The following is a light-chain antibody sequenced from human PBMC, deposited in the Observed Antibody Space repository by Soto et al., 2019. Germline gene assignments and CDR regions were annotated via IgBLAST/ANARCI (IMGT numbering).Light chain of an antibody. CDR2: SNY. J-gene: IGLJ1*01. CDR3: AAWDDILNGYV. V-gene: IGLV1-44*01. Sequence: QSVLTHPPSASGSPRQRGNLSCSGDGYNIESNTVTWYQQLPGTAPKLVIYSNYDRPSGVPDRFSGSTSGTSASLVIRGLQSEDEADYYCAAWDDILNGYVFGGGTKVTVL. CDR1: GYNIESNT.